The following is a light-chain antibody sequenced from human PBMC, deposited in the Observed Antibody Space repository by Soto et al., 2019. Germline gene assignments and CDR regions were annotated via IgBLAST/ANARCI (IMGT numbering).Light chain of an antibody. CDR3: QQDNSFPLT. Sequence: DVQMTQSPASLSVSAGERVTISCRASQSISSNLAWYQQKPGRAPKLLIYAASSMPSGIPSRFSGSGSGTDFTLTISSLQSEDFAVYYCQQDNSFPLTFGGGTKVEIK. CDR1: QSISSN. CDR2: AAS. J-gene: IGKJ4*02. V-gene: IGKV1-12*01.